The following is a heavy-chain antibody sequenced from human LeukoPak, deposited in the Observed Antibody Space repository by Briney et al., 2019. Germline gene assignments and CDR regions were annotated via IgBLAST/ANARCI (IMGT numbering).Heavy chain of an antibody. CDR1: GYSFTSYW. V-gene: IGHV5-51*01. CDR3: ARMVNPYSSSWYDY. D-gene: IGHD6-13*01. J-gene: IGHJ4*02. CDR2: IYPGDSDT. Sequence: GESLKISCKGSGYSFTSYWIGWVRQMPGKGLEWMRIIYPGDSDTRYSPSFQGRVTISADKSISTAYLQWSSLKASDTAMYYCARMVNPYSSSWYDYWGPGTLVTVSS.